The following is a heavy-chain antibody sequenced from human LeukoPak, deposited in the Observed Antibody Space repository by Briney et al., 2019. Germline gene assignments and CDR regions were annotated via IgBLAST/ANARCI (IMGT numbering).Heavy chain of an antibody. V-gene: IGHV3-11*04. CDR1: GFTFSDYY. Sequence: KPGGSLRLSCAASGFTFSDYYMSWIRQAPGKGLEWVSYISGSCSTIYYADSVKGRFTVSRDNAMNSLYLQMNSLRGEDTAVYYCASYYYDSSGYRNYWGQGTLVTVSS. CDR3: ASYYYDSSGYRNY. D-gene: IGHD3-22*01. J-gene: IGHJ4*02. CDR2: ISGSCSTI.